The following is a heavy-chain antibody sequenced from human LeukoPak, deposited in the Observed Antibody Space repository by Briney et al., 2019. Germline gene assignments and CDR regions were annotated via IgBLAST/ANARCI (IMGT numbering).Heavy chain of an antibody. CDR2: IYNSGST. Sequence: SETLSLTCTVSGGSISSGGYYWSWIRQHPGKGLEWIGYIYNSGSTYYNPSLKSRVTISVDTSKNQFSLKLSSVTAADTAVYYCARALIIVGAPLSHGKKSSTIDYWGQGTLVTVSS. CDR1: GGSISSGGYY. CDR3: ARALIIVGAPLSHGKKSSTIDY. V-gene: IGHV4-31*03. D-gene: IGHD1-26*01. J-gene: IGHJ4*02.